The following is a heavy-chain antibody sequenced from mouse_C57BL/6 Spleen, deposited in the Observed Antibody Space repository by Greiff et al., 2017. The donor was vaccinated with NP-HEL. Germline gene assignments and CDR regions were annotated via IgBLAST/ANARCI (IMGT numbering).Heavy chain of an antibody. D-gene: IGHD2-2*01. Sequence: VQLQESGAELMKPGASVKLSCKATGYTFTGYWIAWVKQRPGHGLEWIGEILPGSGSTSYNEKFKGKAKFTVDTSSNTAYMQLSCLTTTDSAIYYCARPLSYYGCDGFAYWGQGTLVTVSA. CDR3: ARPLSYYGCDGFAY. J-gene: IGHJ3*01. CDR2: ILPGSGST. V-gene: IGHV1-9*01. CDR1: GYTFTGYW.